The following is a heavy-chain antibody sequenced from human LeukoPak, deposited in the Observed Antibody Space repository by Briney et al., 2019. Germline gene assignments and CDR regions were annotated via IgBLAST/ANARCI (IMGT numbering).Heavy chain of an antibody. D-gene: IGHD6-13*01. V-gene: IGHV4-39*01. CDR1: GGSISSSSYY. CDR3: VRLLIAAAGIIDY. Sequence: SETLSLTCTVSGGSISSSSYYWGWIRQPPGKGLEWIGSIYYSGSTYYNPSLKSRVTISVDTSKNQFSLKLSSVTAADTAVYYCVRLLIAAAGIIDYWGQGTLVTVSS. CDR2: IYYSGST. J-gene: IGHJ4*02.